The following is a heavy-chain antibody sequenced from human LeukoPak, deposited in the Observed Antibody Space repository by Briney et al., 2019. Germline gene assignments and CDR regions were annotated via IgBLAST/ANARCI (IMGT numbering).Heavy chain of an antibody. CDR3: ARHWSHSVAQFGRSYWFDP. V-gene: IGHV4-4*07. J-gene: IGHJ5*02. CDR2: MDTSGHT. Sequence: PSETLSLTCIVSGGSIRGYYWSWIRQPAGKGLEWVGHMDTSGHTNYNSSLMSRVTMSVDTSKNQFPLRLTSVTAADTAVYYCARHWSHSVAQFGRSYWFDPWGQGTLVTVSS. D-gene: IGHD2-15*01. CDR1: GGSIRGYY.